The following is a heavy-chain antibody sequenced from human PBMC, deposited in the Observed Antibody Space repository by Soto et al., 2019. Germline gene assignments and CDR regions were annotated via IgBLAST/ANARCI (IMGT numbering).Heavy chain of an antibody. V-gene: IGHV4-4*02. D-gene: IGHD2-2*02. CDR3: ATRDYTASPY. J-gene: IGHJ4*02. CDR1: GASISDCDW. CDR2: IHHSGAT. Sequence: NPSETLSLTCAVSGASISDCDWWSWVRPPPGKGLEWIGEIHHSGATNHNSSVKSRVTISLDKSKNHLSLQLNSVTAADTAVYYCATRDYTASPYWGKGIMVTVSA.